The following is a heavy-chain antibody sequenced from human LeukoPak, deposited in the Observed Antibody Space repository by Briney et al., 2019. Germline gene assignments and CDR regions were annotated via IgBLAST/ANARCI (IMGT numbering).Heavy chain of an antibody. V-gene: IGHV3-11*01. Sequence: GGSLRLSCAASRFTFTDYYMSWIRQAPGKGLEWVSYISSSGITKYYADSVKGRFTISRDNAKNSLYLQMNSLRAEDTAVYYCAKHPQDYDSSGYFQFWGQGTLVTVSS. CDR1: RFTFTDYY. D-gene: IGHD3-22*01. CDR3: AKHPQDYDSSGYFQF. CDR2: ISSSGITK. J-gene: IGHJ4*02.